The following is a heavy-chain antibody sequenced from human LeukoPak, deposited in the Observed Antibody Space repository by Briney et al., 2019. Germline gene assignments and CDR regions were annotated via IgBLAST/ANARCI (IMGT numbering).Heavy chain of an antibody. V-gene: IGHV3-48*01. CDR3: ARDGLPIIPAGYFDY. J-gene: IGHJ4*02. CDR1: GSTFSSHT. D-gene: IGHD3-3*01. CDR2: ISSTSTVI. Sequence: GGSLRLSCAASGSTFSSHTMNWVRQAPGKGLEWVSYISSTSTVIYYADSVKGRFTISRDNSKNTLYLQMNSLRAEDTAVYYCARDGLPIIPAGYFDYWGQGTLVTVSS.